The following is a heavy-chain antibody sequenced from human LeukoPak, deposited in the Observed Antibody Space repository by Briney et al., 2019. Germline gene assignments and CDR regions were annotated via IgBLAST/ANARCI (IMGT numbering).Heavy chain of an antibody. D-gene: IGHD3-3*01. Sequence: ASVKVSCKASGYTFTGYYMHWVRQAPGQGLGWMGWINPNSGGTNYAPKFQGWVTMTRDTSISTAYMELSRLRSDDTAVYYCARESGSILGPMDVWGKGTTVTVSS. J-gene: IGHJ6*04. V-gene: IGHV1-2*04. CDR1: GYTFTGYY. CDR2: INPNSGGT. CDR3: ARESGSILGPMDV.